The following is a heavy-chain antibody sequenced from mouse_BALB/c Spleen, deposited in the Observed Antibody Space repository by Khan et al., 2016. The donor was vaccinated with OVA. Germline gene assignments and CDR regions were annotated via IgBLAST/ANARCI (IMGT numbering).Heavy chain of an antibody. J-gene: IGHJ2*01. V-gene: IGHV2-9*02. CDR1: GFSLTSSC. CDR3: ARLEYI. Sequence: QVQLQQSGPGLVAPSQSLSITCTVSGFSLTSSCVHWVRQPPGKGLEWLGVIWAGGSTNYTSALMSRLSISKDNSKSQVFFKMISLQTYDTAMYYCARLEYIWGQGTTLTVSS. CDR2: IWAGGST. D-gene: IGHD1-3*01.